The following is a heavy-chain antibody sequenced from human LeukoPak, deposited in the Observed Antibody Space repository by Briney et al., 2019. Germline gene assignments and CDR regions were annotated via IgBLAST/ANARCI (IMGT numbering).Heavy chain of an antibody. CDR3: ARLVARIAVAVEGIDY. CDR2: ISSSSSYI. D-gene: IGHD6-19*01. Sequence: GGSLRLSCAASGFTFSSYSMNWVRQAPGKGLEWASSISSSSSYIYYADSVKGRFTISRDNAKNSLYLQMNSLRAEDTAVYYCARLVARIAVAVEGIDYWGQGTLVTVSS. J-gene: IGHJ4*02. V-gene: IGHV3-21*01. CDR1: GFTFSSYS.